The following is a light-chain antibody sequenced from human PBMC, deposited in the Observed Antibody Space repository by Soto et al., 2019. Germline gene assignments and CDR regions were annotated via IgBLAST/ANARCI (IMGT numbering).Light chain of an antibody. CDR1: QSVSSK. V-gene: IGKV3-15*01. CDR3: QQYNNWPRT. CDR2: DTS. Sequence: LVMTQSPATLSVSPGQRDALSCRASQSVSSKLAWYRQRPGQAPRLVIYDTSTRATGVPARFSGSGSGTEFTLTISSLQSEDFGVYYCQQYNNWPRTFGQGTKVDIK. J-gene: IGKJ1*01.